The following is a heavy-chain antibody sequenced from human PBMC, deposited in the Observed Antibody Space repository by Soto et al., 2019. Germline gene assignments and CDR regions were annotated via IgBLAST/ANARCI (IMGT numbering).Heavy chain of an antibody. J-gene: IGHJ4*02. CDR1: GDTFTTNS. CDR2: IIPVVGTT. V-gene: IGHV1-69*06. D-gene: IGHD2-8*01. CDR3: ARGLLYATTDFDY. Sequence: QVQLVQSGAEVKKPGSSVKVSCKASGDTFTTNSLNWVRQAPGQGLEWMGGIIPVVGTTKYAQKYQDRVTITGDKSTNTAYMELSSLRSDDTAVYYCARGLLYATTDFDYWSQGTPVTVSS.